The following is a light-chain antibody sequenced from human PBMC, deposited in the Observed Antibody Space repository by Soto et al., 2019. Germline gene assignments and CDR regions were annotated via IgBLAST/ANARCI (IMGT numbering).Light chain of an antibody. CDR1: QGITKY. CDR3: QKYNSAPWT. V-gene: IGKV1-27*01. CDR2: AAS. Sequence: DIQMTQSPSSLSASVGDRVTITCRASQGITKYLAGYQQKPGKVPNLLISAASTLQSGVPSRFSGSGSGTDFTLTISSLQPEDVATYYCQKYNSAPWTFGQGTKVEIK. J-gene: IGKJ1*01.